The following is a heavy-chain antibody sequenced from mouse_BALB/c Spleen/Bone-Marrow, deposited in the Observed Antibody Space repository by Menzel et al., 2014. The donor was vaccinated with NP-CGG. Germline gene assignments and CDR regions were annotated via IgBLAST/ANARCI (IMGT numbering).Heavy chain of an antibody. V-gene: IGHV7-3*02. CDR3: ARDRRYDLAWFAY. Sequence: EVKLMESGGGLVQPGGSLRLSCATSGFTFXDYYMSWVRQPPGKALEWLGFIRNKANGYTTEYSASVKGRFTISRDNSQSILYLQMNTLRAEDSATYYCARDRRYDLAWFAYWGQGTLVTVSA. D-gene: IGHD2-14*01. J-gene: IGHJ3*01. CDR2: IRNKANGYTT. CDR1: GFTFXDYY.